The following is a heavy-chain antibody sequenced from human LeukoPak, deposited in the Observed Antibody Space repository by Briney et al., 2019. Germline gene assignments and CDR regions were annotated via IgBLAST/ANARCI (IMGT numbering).Heavy chain of an antibody. CDR3: ARSDRLPAPFDY. D-gene: IGHD2-2*01. V-gene: IGHV1-2*04. CDR1: GYTFTVYY. J-gene: IGHJ4*02. CDR2: INPNSGGT. Sequence: ASVKVSCKASGYTFTVYYKHWVRLAPGPGLEWMGWINPNSGGTNYAQKFQGWVTMTRDTSISTAYMELSRLRSDDTAVYYCARSDRLPAPFDYWGQGTLVTVSS.